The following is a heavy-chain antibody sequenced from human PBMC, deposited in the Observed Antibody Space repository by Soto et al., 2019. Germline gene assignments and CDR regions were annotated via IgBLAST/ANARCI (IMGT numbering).Heavy chain of an antibody. CDR3: ARDQSSGRPNGDY. J-gene: IGHJ4*02. Sequence: GGSLRLSCAASGFTFSDYYMSWIRQAPGKGLEWVSYISSSGYTIYYADSVKGRFTISRDNAKNSLYLQMNSLRADDTAVYYCARDQSSGRPNGDYWGQGTLVTVSS. V-gene: IGHV3-11*01. CDR1: GFTFSDYY. CDR2: ISSSGYTI. D-gene: IGHD6-19*01.